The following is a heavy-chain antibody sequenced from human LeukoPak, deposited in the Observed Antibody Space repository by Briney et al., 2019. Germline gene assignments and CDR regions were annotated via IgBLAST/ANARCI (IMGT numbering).Heavy chain of an antibody. CDR2: ISSSSSYI. V-gene: IGHV3-21*01. J-gene: IGHJ4*02. Sequence: PGGSPRLSCAASGFTFSSYSMNWVRQAPGKGLEWVSSISSSSSYIYYADSVKGRFTISRDNAKNSLYLQMNSLRAEDTAVYYCAREDHGSGSYFDYWGQGTLVTVSS. CDR1: GFTFSSYS. CDR3: AREDHGSGSYFDY. D-gene: IGHD3-10*01.